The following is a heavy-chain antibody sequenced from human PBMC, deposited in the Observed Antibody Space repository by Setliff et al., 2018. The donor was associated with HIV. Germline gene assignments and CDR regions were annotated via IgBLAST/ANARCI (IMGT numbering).Heavy chain of an antibody. V-gene: IGHV3-20*04. CDR1: GFTFDDYG. CDR3: VRGPPYGGLADYFDY. D-gene: IGHD3-10*01. CDR2: ISWNSYSI. J-gene: IGHJ4*02. Sequence: GGSLRLSCVASGFTFDDYGMIWVRQVPGKGLEWVSSISWNSYSIGYADSVKGRFTVSRDDARESLYLRMNSLRAEDTAVYYCVRGPPYGGLADYFDYWGQGALVTVSS.